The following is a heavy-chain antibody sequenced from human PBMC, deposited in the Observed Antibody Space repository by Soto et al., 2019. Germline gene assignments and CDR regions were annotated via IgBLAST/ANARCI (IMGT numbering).Heavy chain of an antibody. D-gene: IGHD5-12*01. Sequence: QVQLQQWGAGLLKPSETLSLTCAVYGGSFSGYYWSWIRQPPGKGLEWIGEINHSGSTNYNPSLKSRVTISVDTSKNQFSLKLSSVTAADTAVYYCAIESYSGYDFTRDWGQGTLVPVSS. CDR2: INHSGST. J-gene: IGHJ4*02. CDR3: AIESYSGYDFTRD. CDR1: GGSFSGYY. V-gene: IGHV4-34*01.